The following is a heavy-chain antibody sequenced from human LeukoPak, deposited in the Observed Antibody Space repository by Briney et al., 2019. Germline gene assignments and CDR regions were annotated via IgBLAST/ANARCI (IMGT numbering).Heavy chain of an antibody. J-gene: IGHJ5*02. V-gene: IGHV4-38-2*02. CDR2: IYHSGST. Sequence: PSETLSLTCTVSGYSISSGYYWGWIRQPPGKGLEWIGSIYHSGSTYYNPSLKSRVTISVDTSKNQLSLKLSSVTAADTAVYYCARMAARQGGFDPWGQGTLVTVSS. CDR3: ARMAARQGGFDP. D-gene: IGHD6-6*01. CDR1: GYSISSGYY.